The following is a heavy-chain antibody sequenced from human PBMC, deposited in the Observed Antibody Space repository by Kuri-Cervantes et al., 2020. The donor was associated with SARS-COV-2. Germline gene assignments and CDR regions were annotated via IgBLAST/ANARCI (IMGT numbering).Heavy chain of an antibody. CDR1: GFTFSSYS. V-gene: IGHV3-21*01. J-gene: IGHJ4*02. Sequence: LSLTCAASGFTFSSYSMNWVRQAPGKGLEWVSSISSSSSYIYYADSVKGRFTISRDNAKNSLYLQMNSLRAEDTAVYYCAGIAVAAHGYFDYWGQGTLVTVSS. CDR3: AGIAVAAHGYFDY. CDR2: ISSSSSYI. D-gene: IGHD6-19*01.